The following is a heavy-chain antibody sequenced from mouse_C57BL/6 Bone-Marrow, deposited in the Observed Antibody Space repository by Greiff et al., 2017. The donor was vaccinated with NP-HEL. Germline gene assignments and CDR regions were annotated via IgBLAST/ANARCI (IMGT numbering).Heavy chain of an antibody. CDR3: TPYYYGSPYWYFDV. V-gene: IGHV14-4*01. J-gene: IGHJ1*03. CDR2: IDPENGDT. D-gene: IGHD1-1*01. CDR1: GFNIKDDY. Sequence: EVMLVESGAELVRPGASVKLSCTASGFNIKDDYMHWVKQRPEQGLEWIGWIDPENGDTEYASKFQGKATITADTSSNTAYLQLSSLTSEDTAVYYCTPYYYGSPYWYFDVWGTGTTVTVSS.